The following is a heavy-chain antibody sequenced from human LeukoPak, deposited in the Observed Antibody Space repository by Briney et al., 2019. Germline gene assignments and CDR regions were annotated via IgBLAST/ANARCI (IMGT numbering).Heavy chain of an antibody. Sequence: SETLSLTCAVYGGSFSGYYWSWIRQPPGKGLEWIGEINHSGSTNYNPSLKSRVTISVDTSKNQFSPKLSSVTAADTAVYYCARVSVVVTALFDYWGQGTLVTVSS. V-gene: IGHV4-34*01. D-gene: IGHD2-21*02. CDR2: INHSGST. J-gene: IGHJ4*02. CDR1: GGSFSGYY. CDR3: ARVSVVVTALFDY.